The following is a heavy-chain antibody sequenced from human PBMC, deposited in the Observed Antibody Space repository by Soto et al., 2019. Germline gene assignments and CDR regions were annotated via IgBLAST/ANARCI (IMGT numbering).Heavy chain of an antibody. V-gene: IGHV3-53*01. D-gene: IGHD6-19*01. CDR1: GFAVSSKY. CDR2: IYGGGTT. Sequence: EVQLVESGGGLIQPGGSLRLSCAASGFAVSSKYMTWVRQAPGKGLEWVSVIYGGGTTYYADSVKGRVTIARDTSKNTLYLHRNSMRAEDTAVYYCVQTTGWPGFDFWGQGTLVTVSS. CDR3: VQTTGWPGFDF. J-gene: IGHJ4*02.